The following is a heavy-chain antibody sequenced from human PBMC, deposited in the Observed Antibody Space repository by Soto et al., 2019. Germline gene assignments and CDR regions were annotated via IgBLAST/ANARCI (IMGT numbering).Heavy chain of an antibody. CDR1: GDSISTYY. Sequence: QVQLQESGPGLVKPSETLSLTCTVSGDSISTYYWSWIRQPPGKGLEWIGYIYYSGSTNYNPSLKSRLTTSAVTYKTQFSLKLISVTAADSSSSYCVRVRLGSPYVMDVWGQGTTVTVFS. CDR3: VRVRLGSPYVMDV. CDR2: IYYSGST. D-gene: IGHD1-26*01. V-gene: IGHV4-59*01. J-gene: IGHJ6*02.